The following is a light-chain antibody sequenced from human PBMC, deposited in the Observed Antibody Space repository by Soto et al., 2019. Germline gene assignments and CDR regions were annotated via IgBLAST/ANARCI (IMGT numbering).Light chain of an antibody. J-gene: IGLJ2*01. CDR3: TSYTSGSTVV. CDR2: DVS. Sequence: QSAPTQPASVSGSPGQSITISCTGTSSDVGGYNSVSWYQQHPGKAPKLMIYDVSNRPSGVSNRFSGSKSGNTASLTISGLQAEDEADYYCTSYTSGSTVVFGGGTKLTVL. CDR1: SSDVGGYNS. V-gene: IGLV2-14*01.